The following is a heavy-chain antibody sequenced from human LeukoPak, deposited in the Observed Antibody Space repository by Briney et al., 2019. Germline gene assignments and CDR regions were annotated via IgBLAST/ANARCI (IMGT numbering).Heavy chain of an antibody. CDR3: ARGLAYCSSTSCRTFDY. Sequence: GASLRLSCAASGFTFSSYRVNWVRQDPGKGLEWVSYISSSSSTIYYADSVKGRFTISRDNAKNSLYLQMNSLRAEDTAVYYCARGLAYCSSTSCRTFDYWGQGTLVTVSS. CDR1: GFTFSSYR. V-gene: IGHV3-48*01. D-gene: IGHD2-2*01. CDR2: ISSSSSTI. J-gene: IGHJ4*02.